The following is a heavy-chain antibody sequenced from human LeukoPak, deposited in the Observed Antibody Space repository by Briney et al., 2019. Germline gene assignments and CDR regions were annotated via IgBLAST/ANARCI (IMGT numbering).Heavy chain of an antibody. V-gene: IGHV1-2*02. D-gene: IGHD7-27*01. CDR2: INPNSGAT. CDR3: GRNRLGKALDI. Sequence: ASVKVSCKPYGYTFTDYYIHWVRQAPGQGLEWMGWINPNSGATNYAQKFQGRVTLTRDTSISTAYMELNRLRSDDTAIYYCGRNRLGKALDIWGKGTMVTVSS. J-gene: IGHJ3*02. CDR1: GYTFTDYY.